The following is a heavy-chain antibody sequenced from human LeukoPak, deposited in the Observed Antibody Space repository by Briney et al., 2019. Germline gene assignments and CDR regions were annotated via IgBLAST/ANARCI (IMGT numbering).Heavy chain of an antibody. J-gene: IGHJ5*02. CDR3: ARGRSEYCSGGSCYSGWFDP. CDR2: INPSGGST. V-gene: IGHV1-46*01. Sequence: ASVKVSYKASGYTFTSYYMHWVRQAPGQGLEWMGIINPSGGSTSYAQKFQGRVTMTRDMSTSTVYMELSSLRSEDTAVYYCARGRSEYCSGGSCYSGWFDPWGQGTLVTVSS. CDR1: GYTFTSYY. D-gene: IGHD2-15*01.